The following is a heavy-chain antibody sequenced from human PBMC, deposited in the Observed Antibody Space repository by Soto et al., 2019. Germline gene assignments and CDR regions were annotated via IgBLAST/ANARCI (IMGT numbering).Heavy chain of an antibody. J-gene: IGHJ6*03. CDR1: GFTFSGSA. D-gene: IGHD3-3*01. CDR3: TRHTITMNYYYYYYLDV. CDR2: IRSKANSYAT. Sequence: EVQLVESGGGLVQPGGSLKLSCAASGFTFSGSAMHWVRQASGKGLEWVGRIRSKANSYATAYAASVKGRFTISRDDSKITAYLQMNSLKTEDTAVYYCTRHTITMNYYYYYYLDVWGKGTTVTVSS. V-gene: IGHV3-73*01.